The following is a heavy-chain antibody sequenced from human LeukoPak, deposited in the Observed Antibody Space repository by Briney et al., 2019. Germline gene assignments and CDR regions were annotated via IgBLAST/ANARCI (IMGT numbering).Heavy chain of an antibody. V-gene: IGHV4-59*01. Sequence: SETLSLTCSVSGASISRYYWSWIRQPAGQGLEWIGYIYYSGSANYNPSLKSRVTISVDTSKNQFSLKLSSVTAADTAVYYCARAPYYWGQGTLVTVSS. CDR3: ARAPYY. CDR2: IYYSGSA. CDR1: GASISRYY. J-gene: IGHJ4*02.